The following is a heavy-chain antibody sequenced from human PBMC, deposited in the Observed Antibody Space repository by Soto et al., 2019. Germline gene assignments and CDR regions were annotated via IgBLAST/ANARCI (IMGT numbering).Heavy chain of an antibody. D-gene: IGHD6-19*01. J-gene: IGHJ4*02. V-gene: IGHV3-9*01. CDR3: AKDGRNSVWTGLVDY. CDR2: ISWNSDSV. Sequence: EVQLVESGGGLVQPGRSLRLSCAASGFSFDDYAMHWVRQAPGKGLEWVSGISWNSDSVGYADSVKGRLTISRDNAKNSLYLQMNSLRPEDTALYYCAKDGRNSVWTGLVDYWGQGTLVTVSS. CDR1: GFSFDDYA.